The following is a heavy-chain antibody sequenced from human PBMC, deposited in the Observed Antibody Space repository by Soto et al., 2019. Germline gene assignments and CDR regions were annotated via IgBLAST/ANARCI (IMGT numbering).Heavy chain of an antibody. Sequence: QVQLVESGGGVVQPGRSLRLSCAASGFTFSSYGMHWVRQAPGKGLEWVAVIWYDGSNKYYADSVKGRFTISRDNSKNTLYLQMNSLRAEDTAVYYCAIVRVDGSGSYFYFDYWGQGTLVTVSS. V-gene: IGHV3-33*01. CDR2: IWYDGSNK. J-gene: IGHJ4*02. CDR3: AIVRVDGSGSYFYFDY. D-gene: IGHD3-10*01. CDR1: GFTFSSYG.